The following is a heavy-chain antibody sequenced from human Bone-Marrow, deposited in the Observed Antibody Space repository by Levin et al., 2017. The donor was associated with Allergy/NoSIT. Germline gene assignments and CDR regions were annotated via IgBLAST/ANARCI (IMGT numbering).Heavy chain of an antibody. CDR1: GFSFTPDRVS. Sequence: SGPTLVKPTQTLTLTCTFSGFSFTPDRVSVGWIRQPPGKALEWLALIYWDDDKRYRTPLKSRLTITKDTSGAQVVLTLTNMGPEDTATYYCARSREGSYFNYWGQGTLVTVSS. V-gene: IGHV2-5*02. CDR2: IYWDDDK. D-gene: IGHD3-10*01. J-gene: IGHJ4*02. CDR3: ARSREGSYFNY.